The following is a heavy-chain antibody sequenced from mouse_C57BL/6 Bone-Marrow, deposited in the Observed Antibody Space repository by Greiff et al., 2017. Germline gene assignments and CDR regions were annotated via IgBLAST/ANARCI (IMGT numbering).Heavy chain of an antibody. V-gene: IGHV1-67*01. CDR1: GYTFTDYA. D-gene: IGHD1-1*01. CDR2: ISTYYGDA. CDR3: ASPYYGSSYGYWYFDV. J-gene: IGHJ1*03. Sequence: VNLVESGPELVRPGVSVKISCKGSGYTFTDYAMHWVKQSHAKSLEWIGVISTYYGDASYNQQFKDKATMTVDKSSSTAYMELARLTSEDSAVYYCASPYYGSSYGYWYFDVWGTGTTVTVSS.